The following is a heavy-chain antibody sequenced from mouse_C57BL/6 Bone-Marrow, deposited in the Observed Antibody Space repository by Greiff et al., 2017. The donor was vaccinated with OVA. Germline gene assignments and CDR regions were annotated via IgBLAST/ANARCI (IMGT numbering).Heavy chain of an antibody. D-gene: IGHD1-1*01. CDR2: IYPRSGTA. J-gene: IGHJ4*01. V-gene: IGHV1-81*01. Sequence: QVQLQQSGAELARPGASVTLSCKASGYTFTSYGISWVQQRTGQGLEWIGEIYPRSGTAYYNEKIKGMATLTADKSSSTAYMELRSLTSEDSAVYFCARGRAGWAVVGGNYAMDYWGQGTSVTVSS. CDR3: ARGRAGWAVVGGNYAMDY. CDR1: GYTFTSYG.